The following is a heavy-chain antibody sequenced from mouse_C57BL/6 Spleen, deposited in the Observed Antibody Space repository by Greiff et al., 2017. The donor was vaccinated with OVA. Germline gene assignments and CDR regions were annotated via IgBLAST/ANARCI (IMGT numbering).Heavy chain of an antibody. CDR1: GYTFTSYW. Sequence: QVQLQQPGAELVKPGASVKVSCKASGYTFTSYWMHWVKQRPGQGLEWIGRLHPSDSDTNYNQKFKGKATLTVDKSSSTAYMQLSSLTSDDSAVYYCAIFYGKGDYAMDYWGQGTSVTVSS. V-gene: IGHV1-74*01. CDR2: LHPSDSDT. CDR3: AIFYGKGDYAMDY. J-gene: IGHJ4*01. D-gene: IGHD1-1*02.